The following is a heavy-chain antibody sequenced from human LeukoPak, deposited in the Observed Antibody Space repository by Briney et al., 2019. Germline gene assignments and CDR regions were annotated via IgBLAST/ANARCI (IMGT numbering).Heavy chain of an antibody. D-gene: IGHD3-22*01. CDR1: GGTFSSYA. V-gene: IGHV1-69*04. CDR3: ARGAYYYDSSGYYGSVRGPDY. Sequence: GALVKVSCKASGGTFSSYAISWVRQAPGQGLEWMGRIIPILGIANYAQKFQGRVTITADKSTSTAYMELSSLRSEDTAVYYCARGAYYYDSSGYYGSVRGPDYWGQGTLVTVSS. J-gene: IGHJ4*02. CDR2: IIPILGIA.